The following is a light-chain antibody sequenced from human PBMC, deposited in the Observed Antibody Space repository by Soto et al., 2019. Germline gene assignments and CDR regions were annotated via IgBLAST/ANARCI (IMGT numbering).Light chain of an antibody. Sequence: EIVMTQSPATLSVSPGERATLSCRASQSVSSNLAWYQQKAGQAPRLLIYGASTRATGIPARFSGSGSGTQFTLTISSLQSEDFAVYYCQQYNNCPPYTFGQGTKLEIK. CDR3: QQYNNCPPYT. CDR2: GAS. V-gene: IGKV3-15*01. CDR1: QSVSSN. J-gene: IGKJ2*01.